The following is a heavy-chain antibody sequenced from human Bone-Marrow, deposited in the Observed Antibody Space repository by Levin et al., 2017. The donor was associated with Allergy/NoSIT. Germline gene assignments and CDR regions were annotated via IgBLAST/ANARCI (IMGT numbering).Heavy chain of an antibody. Sequence: SSETLSLTCGVYNGSLSGYHWGWVRQSPDKGLEWIGEISHGGETTYNPSLKSRVTMSVDRSRNQLSLKLTSLIAADTAVYYCARVSYNWNFDAFDIWGQGTVVTVSS. J-gene: IGHJ3*02. CDR3: ARVSYNWNFDAFDI. V-gene: IGHV4-34*01. CDR2: ISHGGET. CDR1: NGSLSGYH. D-gene: IGHD1-7*01.